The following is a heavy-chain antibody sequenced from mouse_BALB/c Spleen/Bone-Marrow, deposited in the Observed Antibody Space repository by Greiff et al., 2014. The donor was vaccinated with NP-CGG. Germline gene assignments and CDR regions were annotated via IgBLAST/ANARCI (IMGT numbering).Heavy chain of an antibody. D-gene: IGHD3-2*02. J-gene: IGHJ4*01. CDR3: AREATYAMDY. CDR1: GFHIKDNY. Sequence: VHMQQSGGELVKPGASGKLSFTASGFHIKDNYMHWGEQRAEKGLEWIGRIDPANGNTKSDPKFQGKATITADTSSNTAYLQLSSLTSEDTAVYYCAREATYAMDYWGQGTSVTVSS. V-gene: IGHV14-3*02. CDR2: IDPANGNT.